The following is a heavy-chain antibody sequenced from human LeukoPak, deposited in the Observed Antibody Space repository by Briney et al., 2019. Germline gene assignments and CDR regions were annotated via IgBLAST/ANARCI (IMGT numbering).Heavy chain of an antibody. CDR3: ARGRYDNAIDY. J-gene: IGHJ4*02. V-gene: IGHV4-38-2*02. CDR2: IYHSGST. D-gene: IGHD5-12*01. CDR1: GYSISSGYY. Sequence: SETLSLTCTVSGYSISSGYYWGWIRQPPGNGLEWIGSIYHSGSTYYNPSLKSRVTISADTSKNQFSLKLSSVTAADTAVYYCARGRYDNAIDYWGQGTLVTVSS.